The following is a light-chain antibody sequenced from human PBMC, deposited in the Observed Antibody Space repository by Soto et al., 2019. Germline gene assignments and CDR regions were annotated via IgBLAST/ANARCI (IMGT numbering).Light chain of an antibody. Sequence: QSVLTQPASVSGSPGQSITISCTGTSSDVGGYNYVSWYQQHPGKAPKLMIYDVSNRPSGVSNRFSGSKSGNTASLTISGLQAEDEADYYCSSCTRRSTLLYVFGTGTKVTVL. CDR2: DVS. J-gene: IGLJ1*01. CDR3: SSCTRRSTLLYV. V-gene: IGLV2-14*01. CDR1: SSDVGGYNY.